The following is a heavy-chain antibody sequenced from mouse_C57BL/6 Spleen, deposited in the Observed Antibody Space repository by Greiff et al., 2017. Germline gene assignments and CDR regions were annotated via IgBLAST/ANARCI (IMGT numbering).Heavy chain of an antibody. CDR2: ISSGGSYT. CDR1: GFTFSSYG. V-gene: IGHV5-6*02. J-gene: IGHJ2*01. Sequence: EVKLVESGGDLVRPGGSLKLSCAASGFTFSSYGMSWVRQTPDKRLEWVATISSGGSYTYYPDSVKGRFTISRDNAKNTLYLQMSSLKSEDTAMYYCARQTTVVPYFDDWGQGTTLTVSS. CDR3: ARQTTVVPYFDD. D-gene: IGHD1-1*01.